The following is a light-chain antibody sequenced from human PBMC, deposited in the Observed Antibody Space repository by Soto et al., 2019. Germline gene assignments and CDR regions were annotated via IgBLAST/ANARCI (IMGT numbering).Light chain of an antibody. CDR2: KVS. Sequence: DVVMTQSPLSLPVTLGQPASISCRSSQSLGYSDGNTYLNWFHQRPGQSPRRLIYKVSNRDSGVQDRFIGSGSDTDFTLKISRVQDEDVGFYYCMQGTHGYTFGQGTKLEIK. CDR3: MQGTHGYT. J-gene: IGKJ2*01. CDR1: QSLGYSDGNTY. V-gene: IGKV2-30*01.